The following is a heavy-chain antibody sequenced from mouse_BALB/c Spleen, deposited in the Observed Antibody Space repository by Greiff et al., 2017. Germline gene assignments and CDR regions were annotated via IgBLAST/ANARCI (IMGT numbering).Heavy chain of an antibody. CDR1: GFSLTSYG. D-gene: IGHD1-1*02. J-gene: IGHJ3*01. CDR2: IWSGGST. CDR3: ARDDYVAY. Sequence: VKVVESGPGLVQPSQSLSITCTVSGFSLTSYGVHWVRQSPGKGLEWLGVIWSGGSTDYNAAFISRLSISKDNSKSQVFFKMNSLQANDTAIYYCARDDYVAYWGQGTLVTVSA. V-gene: IGHV2-2*02.